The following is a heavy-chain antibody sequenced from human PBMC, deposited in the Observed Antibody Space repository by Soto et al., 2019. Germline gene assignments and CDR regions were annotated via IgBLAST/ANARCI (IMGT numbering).Heavy chain of an antibody. CDR2: ISHSGST. D-gene: IGHD3-10*01. J-gene: IGHJ6*02. CDR1: GGSISSGGYY. Sequence: SETLSLTCTVSGGSISSGGYYWSWIRQPPGKGLEWIGHISHSGSTNYNPSLKSRVTISVDTSKRQFSLKLSSVTAADTAVYYCAREARGVISGMDVWGQGTTVTVSS. CDR3: AREARGVISGMDV. V-gene: IGHV4-61*08.